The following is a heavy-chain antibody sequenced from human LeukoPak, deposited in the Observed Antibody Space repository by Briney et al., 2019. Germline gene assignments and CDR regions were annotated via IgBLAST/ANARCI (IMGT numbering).Heavy chain of an antibody. Sequence: SETLSLTCTVSGGSTSSGSYYWSWIWQPAGKGLEWIGRISTSGSTNYNPSLRSRVTISVDTSNNQFSLKLTSVTAADTAVYYCARIAATPRGFDPWGQGTLVTVSS. CDR1: GGSTSSGSYY. CDR3: ARIAATPRGFDP. J-gene: IGHJ5*02. V-gene: IGHV4-61*02. CDR2: ISTSGST. D-gene: IGHD6-13*01.